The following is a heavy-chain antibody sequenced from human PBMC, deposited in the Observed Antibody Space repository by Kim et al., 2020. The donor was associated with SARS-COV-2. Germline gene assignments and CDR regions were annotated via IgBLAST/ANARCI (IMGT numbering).Heavy chain of an antibody. CDR2: INAGNGNT. J-gene: IGHJ5*02. D-gene: IGHD1-1*01. Sequence: ASVKVSCKASGYTFTSYAMHWVRQAPGQRLEWMGWINAGNGNTRYSQKFQGRVTITRDTSASTAYMELSSLRSEDMAVYYCARDWEAASGTWWFDPWGQGTLVTVSS. CDR3: ARDWEAASGTWWFDP. CDR1: GYTFTSYA. V-gene: IGHV1-3*01.